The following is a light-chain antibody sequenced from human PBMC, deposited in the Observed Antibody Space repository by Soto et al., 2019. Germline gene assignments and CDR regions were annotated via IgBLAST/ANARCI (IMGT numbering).Light chain of an antibody. V-gene: IGKV3-20*01. Sequence: EIVLTQSPGTLSLSPGERATVPCRASQSVKSSYLAWYQHKPGQAPRLLIYGTSSRATGIQDRFSGSGSGTDFTLTISRLAPEDFAVDDCQQYGSSITFGQGTRLEIK. J-gene: IGKJ5*01. CDR2: GTS. CDR3: QQYGSSIT. CDR1: QSVKSSY.